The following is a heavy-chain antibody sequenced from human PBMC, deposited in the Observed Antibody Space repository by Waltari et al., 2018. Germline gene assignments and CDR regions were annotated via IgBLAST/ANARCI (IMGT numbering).Heavy chain of an antibody. CDR2: IIPIFGTA. Sequence: QVQLVQSGAEVKKPGSSVKVSCKASGGTFSSYAISWVRQAPGQGLEWMGRIIPIFGTANNAQKFQGRVTITADKSTRTAYMGRGSLGSEDTAVYYCARGGYSGYDVDYWGQGTLVTVSS. D-gene: IGHD5-12*01. CDR3: ARGGYSGYDVDY. J-gene: IGHJ4*02. V-gene: IGHV1-69*08. CDR1: GGTFSSYA.